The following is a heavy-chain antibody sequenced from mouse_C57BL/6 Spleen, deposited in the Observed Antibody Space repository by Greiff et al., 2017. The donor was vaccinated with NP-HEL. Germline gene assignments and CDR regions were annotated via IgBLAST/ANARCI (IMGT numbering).Heavy chain of an antibody. V-gene: IGHV1-53*01. CDR3: ETTVGEDSAMGY. CDR1: GYTFTSYW. J-gene: IGHJ4*01. D-gene: IGHD1-1*01. CDR2: INPSNGGT. Sequence: QVQLQQPGTELVKPGASVKLSCKASGYTFTSYWMHWVKQRPGQGLEWIGNINPSNGGTNYNEKFKSKGTLTVDISSRTAYMQLSSLTSEDSAVYLCETTVGEDSAMGYWGQGTSVTVSS.